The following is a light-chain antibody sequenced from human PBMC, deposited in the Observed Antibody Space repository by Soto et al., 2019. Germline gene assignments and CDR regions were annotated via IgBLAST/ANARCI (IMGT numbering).Light chain of an antibody. CDR1: STDVGASNN. V-gene: IGLV2-11*01. CDR3: CSYAVTFYV. CDR2: DVS. J-gene: IGLJ1*01. Sequence: SSLTQPRSVSGSHGQSVTISCTGTSTDVGASNNVSWYQQLPGRAPKLMIYDVSERPSGVPDRFSGSKSGNTASLTISGLQADDEADYYCCSYAVTFYVFGTGTKVTVL.